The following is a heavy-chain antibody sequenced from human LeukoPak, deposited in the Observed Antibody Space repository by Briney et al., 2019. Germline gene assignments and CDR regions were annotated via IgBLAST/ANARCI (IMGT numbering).Heavy chain of an antibody. V-gene: IGHV3-53*01. D-gene: IGHD4/OR15-4a*01. CDR2: IYSSVT. CDR3: ARRAGAYSHPYDY. Sequence: GGSLRLSCTVSGFTVSSNSMSWVRQAPGKGLEWVSFIYSSVTHYSDSVKGRFTISRDNSKNALFLQMNSLRAEDTAVYYCARRAGAYSHPYDYWGQGTLVTVSS. CDR1: GFTVSSNS. J-gene: IGHJ4*02.